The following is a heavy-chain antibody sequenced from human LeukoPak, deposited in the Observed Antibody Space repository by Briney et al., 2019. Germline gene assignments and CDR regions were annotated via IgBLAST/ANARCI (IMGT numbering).Heavy chain of an antibody. CDR2: IDYSGST. V-gene: IGHV4-59*01. Sequence: SETLSLTCTVSGGSISSYYWSWIRQPPGKGLEWIGYIDYSGSTNYNPSLKSRVTISVDTSKNQFSLKLSSVTAADTAVYYCAGERGEEYSSGWYKRNYFDNWGQGIRVTVSS. J-gene: IGHJ4*02. CDR3: AGERGEEYSSGWYKRNYFDN. CDR1: GGSISSYY. D-gene: IGHD6-19*01.